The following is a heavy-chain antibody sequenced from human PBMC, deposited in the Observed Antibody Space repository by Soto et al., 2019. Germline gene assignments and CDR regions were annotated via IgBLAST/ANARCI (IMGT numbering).Heavy chain of an antibody. J-gene: IGHJ3*02. D-gene: IGHD4-17*01. CDR3: ARERTTVAFDI. CDR1: GFTFSDYY. V-gene: IGHV3-11*01. CDR2: ISSSGSTI. Sequence: LRLSCAASGFTFSDYYMSWIRQAPGKGLEWVSYISSSGSTIYYADSVKGRFTISRDNAKNSLYLQMNSPRAEDTAVYYCARERTTVAFDIWGQGTMVTVSS.